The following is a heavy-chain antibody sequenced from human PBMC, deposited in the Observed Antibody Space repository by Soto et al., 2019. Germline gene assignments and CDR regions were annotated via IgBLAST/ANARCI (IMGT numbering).Heavy chain of an antibody. CDR3: ARTVYDFWSGNHIYYMDV. J-gene: IGHJ6*03. CDR1: GFTVSSNY. D-gene: IGHD3-3*01. Sequence: GGSLRLSCAASGFTVSSNYMSWVRQAPGKGLEWVSVIYSGGSTYYADSVKGRFTISRDNSKNTLYLQMNSLRAEDTAVYYCARTVYDFWSGNHIYYMDVWGKGTTVTVSS. V-gene: IGHV3-66*01. CDR2: IYSGGST.